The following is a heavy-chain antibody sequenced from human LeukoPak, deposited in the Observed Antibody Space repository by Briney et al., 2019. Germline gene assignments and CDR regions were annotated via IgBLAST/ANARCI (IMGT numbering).Heavy chain of an antibody. Sequence: GGSLRLPCAASGFTFSDYYMTWIRQAPGRGLEWLSYIRGDSTVTNYADSVKGRFTISRENAKNSLYLQMNSLRAEDTAVYYCSRDPRLVDYWGQGTLVAVSS. CDR1: GFTFSDYY. J-gene: IGHJ4*02. CDR2: IRGDSTVT. V-gene: IGHV3-11*05. D-gene: IGHD2-15*01. CDR3: SRDPRLVDY.